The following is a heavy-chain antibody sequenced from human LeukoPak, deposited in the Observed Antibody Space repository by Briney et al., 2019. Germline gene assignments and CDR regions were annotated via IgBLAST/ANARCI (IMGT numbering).Heavy chain of an antibody. V-gene: IGHV1-46*01. D-gene: IGHD6-19*01. Sequence: GASVTVSCKASGYTLTSYYMHWVRQAPGQGLEWMGIINPSGGSTSYAQKFQGRVTMTRDTSTSTVYMELSSLRSEDTAVYYCARDGASGWYRFDYWGQGTLVTVSS. CDR3: ARDGASGWYRFDY. CDR2: INPSGGST. J-gene: IGHJ4*02. CDR1: GYTLTSYY.